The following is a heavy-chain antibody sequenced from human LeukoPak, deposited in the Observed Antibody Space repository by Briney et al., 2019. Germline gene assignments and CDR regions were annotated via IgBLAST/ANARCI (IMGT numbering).Heavy chain of an antibody. CDR3: ASLAVAGTPDYYDY. Sequence: ASVKVSCKASGYTFTGYYMHWVRQAPGQGPEWMGWINPNSGGTNYAQKFQGRVTMTRDTSISTAYMELSRLRSDDTAVYYCASLAVAGTPDYYDYWGQGTLVTVSS. J-gene: IGHJ4*02. CDR2: INPNSGGT. V-gene: IGHV1-2*02. CDR1: GYTFTGYY. D-gene: IGHD6-19*01.